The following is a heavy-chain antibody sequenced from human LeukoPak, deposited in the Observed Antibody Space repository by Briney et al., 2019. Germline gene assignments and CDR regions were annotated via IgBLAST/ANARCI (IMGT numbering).Heavy chain of an antibody. D-gene: IGHD2-15*01. J-gene: IGHJ5*02. Sequence: SQTLSLTCAVSGGSISSGGYSWSWIRQPPGKGLEWIGYIYHSGSTYYNPSLKSRVTISVDRSKNQFSLKLSSVTAADTAVYYCARGRGDCSGGSCYRFDPWGQGTLVTVSS. CDR2: IYHSGST. CDR1: GGSISSGGYS. V-gene: IGHV4-30-2*01. CDR3: ARGRGDCSGGSCYRFDP.